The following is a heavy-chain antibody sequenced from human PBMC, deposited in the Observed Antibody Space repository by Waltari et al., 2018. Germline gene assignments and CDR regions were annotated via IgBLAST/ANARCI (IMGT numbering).Heavy chain of an antibody. CDR3: ARAAYCGGDCYSYYGMDV. J-gene: IGHJ6*02. D-gene: IGHD2-21*02. CDR2: IIPILGIA. Sequence: QVQLVQSGAEVKKPGSSVKVSCKASGGTFSSYTISWVRQAPGQGLEWMGRIIPILGIANYAQKFQGRVTITADKSTSTAYMELSSLRSEDTAMYYCARAAYCGGDCYSYYGMDVWGQGTTVTVSS. V-gene: IGHV1-69*02. CDR1: GGTFSSYT.